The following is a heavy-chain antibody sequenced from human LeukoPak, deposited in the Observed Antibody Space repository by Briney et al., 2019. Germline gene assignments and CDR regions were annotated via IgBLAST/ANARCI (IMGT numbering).Heavy chain of an antibody. V-gene: IGHV4-39*07. CDR2: IYYSGST. Sequence: PSETLSLTCTVSGGSISSSSYYWGWLRQPPGKGLEWIGSIYYSGSTYYNPSLKSRVTISVDTSKNQFSLKLSSVTAADTAVYYCAREAYSYGPQENWGQGTLVTVSS. D-gene: IGHD5-18*01. CDR1: GGSISSSSYY. CDR3: AREAYSYGPQEN. J-gene: IGHJ4*02.